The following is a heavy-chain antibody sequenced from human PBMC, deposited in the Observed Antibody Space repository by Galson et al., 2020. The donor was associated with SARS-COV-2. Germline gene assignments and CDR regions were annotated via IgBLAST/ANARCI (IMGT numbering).Heavy chain of an antibody. CDR3: TGIVGAGDTCDC. Sequence: GGSLRLSCAASGFNFRNAWMSWVRQAPGKGLEWVGRIYSNVDGGTTHYAAPVRGRFAISRDDSQNTLYLQLNSLKTEDTGVYFCTGIVGAGDTCDCWGQGTMVTVSA. D-gene: IGHD1-26*01. J-gene: IGHJ3*01. V-gene: IGHV3-15*01. CDR1: GFNFRNAW. CDR2: IYSNVDGGTT.